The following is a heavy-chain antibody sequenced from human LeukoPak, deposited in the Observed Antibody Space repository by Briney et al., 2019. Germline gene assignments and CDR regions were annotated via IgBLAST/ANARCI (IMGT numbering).Heavy chain of an antibody. CDR3: VTECGTGCTKFDH. D-gene: IGHD2-8*02. Sequence: GGSLRLSCEASGFIFSSYYMSWVRQVPGKGLEWVANIKSDGSEKSYVDSVKGRFTISRDNAQRLLFLQMNNLRAEDTAVYYCVTECGTGCTKFDHWGHGTLVTVSS. V-gene: IGHV3-7*01. CDR1: GFIFSSYY. J-gene: IGHJ4*01. CDR2: IKSDGSEK.